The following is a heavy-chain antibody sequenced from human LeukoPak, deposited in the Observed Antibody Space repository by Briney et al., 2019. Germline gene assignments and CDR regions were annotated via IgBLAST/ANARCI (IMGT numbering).Heavy chain of an antibody. CDR1: GFTFSNFG. D-gene: IGHD3-22*01. CDR3: ARVYETNGYLY. Sequence: GGSLRLSCAASGFTFSNFGMHWVRQAPGKGLVWVALIYGDGSCTRYADSVKGRFTISRDKAKNTAYLQMNSLRVEDTAVYYCARVYETNGYLYWGGGSLVTVSS. CDR2: IYGDGSCT. J-gene: IGHJ4*02. V-gene: IGHV3-74*01.